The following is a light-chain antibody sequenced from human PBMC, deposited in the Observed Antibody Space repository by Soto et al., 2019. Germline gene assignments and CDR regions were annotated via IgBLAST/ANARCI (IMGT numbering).Light chain of an antibody. Sequence: QSVLTQPPSVSAAPGQKVTISCSGSSSNIGNSYVSWYEQLPGTAPKLLIYEDYKRPSGIPDRFSASKSGTSATLGITGLQTGEEADYFCGTWDSSMSEYVFGAGTKVTV. CDR1: SSNIGNSY. V-gene: IGLV1-51*01. J-gene: IGLJ1*01. CDR2: EDY. CDR3: GTWDSSMSEYV.